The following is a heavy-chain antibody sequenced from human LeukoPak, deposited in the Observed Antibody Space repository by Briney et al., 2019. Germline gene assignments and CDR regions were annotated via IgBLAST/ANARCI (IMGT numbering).Heavy chain of an antibody. V-gene: IGHV3-21*01. CDR1: GFTFSSYS. Sequence: GGSLRLSCAASGFTFSSYSMNWVRQAPGKGLEWVSSISSSSSYIYYADSVKGRFTISRDNAKNSLYLQMNSLRAEDTAVYCCAREPEEAGLPLDYWGQGTLVTVST. D-gene: IGHD1-14*01. CDR2: ISSSSSYI. J-gene: IGHJ4*02. CDR3: AREPEEAGLPLDY.